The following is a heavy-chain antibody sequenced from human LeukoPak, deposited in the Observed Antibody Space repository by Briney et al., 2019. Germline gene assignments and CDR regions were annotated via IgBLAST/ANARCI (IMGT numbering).Heavy chain of an antibody. CDR2: IYHSGST. J-gene: IGHJ3*02. D-gene: IGHD3-22*01. CDR3: ARIKEYYYDSSGYDAFDI. Sequence: SSETLSLTCAVSGGSISSGGYSWSWIRQPPGKGLEWIGYIYHSGSTYYNPSLKSRVTISVDRSKNQFSLKLSSVTAADTAVYYCARIKEYYYDSSGYDAFDIWGQGTMITVSS. V-gene: IGHV4-30-2*02. CDR1: GGSISSGGYS.